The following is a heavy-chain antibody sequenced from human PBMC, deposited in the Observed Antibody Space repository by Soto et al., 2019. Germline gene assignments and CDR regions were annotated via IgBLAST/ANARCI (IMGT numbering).Heavy chain of an antibody. CDR1: GASITYGAYS. D-gene: IGHD3-10*01. CDR2: INHLETT. CDR3: ARGGGFESFDY. Sequence: SETLSLTCTVSGASITYGAYSWSWIRQTPGKGLEWIGYINHLETTFYNPSFESRLTLSIDRTKNQFSLNLKSMSAADRAVYFCARGGGFESFDYWGQGILVTASS. V-gene: IGHV4-30-2*01. J-gene: IGHJ4*02.